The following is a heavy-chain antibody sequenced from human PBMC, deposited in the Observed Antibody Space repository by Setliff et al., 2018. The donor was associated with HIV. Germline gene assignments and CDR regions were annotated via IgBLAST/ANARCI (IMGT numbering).Heavy chain of an antibody. CDR1: GYSISSGYY. CDR2: IYHSGST. J-gene: IGHJ4*02. Sequence: SETLSLTCAVSGYSISSGYYWGWSRQPPGKGLEWIGSIYHSGSTYYNPSLKSRVTISVDTSKNQFSLKLSSVTAADTAVYYCARMYSGYDWSPAGARTRYFDYWGQGTPVTVSS. V-gene: IGHV4-38-2*01. D-gene: IGHD5-12*01. CDR3: ARMYSGYDWSPAGARTRYFDY.